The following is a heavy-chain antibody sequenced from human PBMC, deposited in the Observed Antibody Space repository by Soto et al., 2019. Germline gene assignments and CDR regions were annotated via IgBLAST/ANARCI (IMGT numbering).Heavy chain of an antibody. J-gene: IGHJ6*02. CDR2: IYSGGST. CDR1: GFTVSSNY. CDR3: ARDRPACSSTSCYPYGMDV. D-gene: IGHD2-2*01. V-gene: IGHV3-53*02. Sequence: EVQLVETGGGLSQPGGSLRLSCAASGFTVSSNYMSWVRQAPGKGLEWVSVIYSGGSTYYADSVKGRFTISSDHSQNTLYLQMNSLSAEDTAVYYCARDRPACSSTSCYPYGMDVWGQGTTVTVSS.